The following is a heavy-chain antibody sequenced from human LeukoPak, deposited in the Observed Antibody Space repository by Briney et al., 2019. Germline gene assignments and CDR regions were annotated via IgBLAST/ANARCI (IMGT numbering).Heavy chain of an antibody. CDR2: ISAYSHDP. J-gene: IGHJ5*02. D-gene: IGHD3-22*01. CDR3: ARGDIDSSGYYLNWIDP. V-gene: IGHV1-18*01. Sequence: GASVKVSCKASGYTFTSYGISWVRQAPGQGLEWMGWISAYSHDPNYAKKFQGRVAMTTDTSTRTAYMELRSLTSDDTAMYYCARGDIDSSGYYLNWIDPWGQGTLVTVSS. CDR1: GYTFTSYG.